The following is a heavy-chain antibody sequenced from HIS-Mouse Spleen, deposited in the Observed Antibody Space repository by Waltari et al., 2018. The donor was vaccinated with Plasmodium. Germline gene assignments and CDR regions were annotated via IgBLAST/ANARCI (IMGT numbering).Heavy chain of an antibody. CDR3: ARGYCSGGSCYSLDY. CDR2: ISYDGSNK. D-gene: IGHD2-15*01. Sequence: QVQLVESGGGVVQPGRSLRLSCAASGFTLGSYAMHWVRQAPVISYDGSNKYYADSVKGRFTISRDNSKNTLYLQMNSLRAEDTAVYYCARGYCSGGSCYSLDYWGQGTLVTVSS. CDR1: GFTLGSYA. V-gene: IGHV3-30*01. J-gene: IGHJ4*02.